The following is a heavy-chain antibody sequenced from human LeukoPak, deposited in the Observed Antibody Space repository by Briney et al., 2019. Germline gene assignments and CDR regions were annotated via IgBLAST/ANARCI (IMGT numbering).Heavy chain of an antibody. J-gene: IGHJ4*02. Sequence: GGSLRLSCAASGVTFCSYGVHWVRRAPGKGLEWVAFIRYDGSNKYYADSVKGRFTIYRDNSKNTLYLQMNSLRAEDTAVYYCAKTVWGSYRQDYWGQGTLVTVSS. D-gene: IGHD3-16*02. V-gene: IGHV3-30*02. CDR3: AKTVWGSYRQDY. CDR2: IRYDGSNK. CDR1: GVTFCSYG.